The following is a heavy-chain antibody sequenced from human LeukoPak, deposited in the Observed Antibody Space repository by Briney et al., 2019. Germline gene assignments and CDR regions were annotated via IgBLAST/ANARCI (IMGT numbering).Heavy chain of an antibody. Sequence: SQTLSLTRTVSNDSLIRGDYYWSWIRQPPGKGLEWIGYIYYSGNTYYNPSLKSRITISVDTSKNQFSLKLNSLTAADTAVYYWARHIPVSYDAFDLWGRGTTVTVSS. V-gene: IGHV4-30-4*08. CDR3: ARHIPVSYDAFDL. D-gene: IGHD6-19*01. J-gene: IGHJ3*01. CDR2: IYYSGNT. CDR1: NDSLIRGDYY.